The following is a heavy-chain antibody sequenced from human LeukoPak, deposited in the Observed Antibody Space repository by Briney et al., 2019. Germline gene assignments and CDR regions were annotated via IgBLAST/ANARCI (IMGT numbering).Heavy chain of an antibody. CDR1: GGSISSSSYY. D-gene: IGHD3-22*01. V-gene: IGHV4-39*07. J-gene: IGHJ4*02. CDR2: IYYSGST. CDR3: ARSQYYYDSSGYYQYYFDY. Sequence: SETLSLTCTVSGGSISSSSYYWGWIRQPPGKGLEWIGSIYYSGSTYYNPSLKSRVTMSVDTSKNQFSLKLSSVTAADTAVYYCARSQYYYDSSGYYQYYFDYWGQGTLVTVSS.